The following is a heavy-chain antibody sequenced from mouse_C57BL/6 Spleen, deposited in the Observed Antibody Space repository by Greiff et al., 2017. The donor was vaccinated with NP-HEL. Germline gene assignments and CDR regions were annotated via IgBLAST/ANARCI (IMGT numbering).Heavy chain of an antibody. CDR1: GFTFSDYG. V-gene: IGHV5-17*01. CDR3: ARPKITTAGVFDY. J-gene: IGHJ2*01. CDR2: ISSGSSTI. D-gene: IGHD1-2*01. Sequence: EVKLMESGGGLVKPGGSLKLSCAASGFTFSDYGMHWVRQAPEKGLEWVAYISSGSSTIYYADTVKGRFTISRDNAKNTLFLQMTSLRSEDTAMYYCARPKITTAGVFDYWGQGTTLTVSS.